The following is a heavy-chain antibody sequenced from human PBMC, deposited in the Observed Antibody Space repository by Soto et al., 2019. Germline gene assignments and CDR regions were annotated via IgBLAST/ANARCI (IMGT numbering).Heavy chain of an antibody. V-gene: IGHV1-8*01. CDR1: GYTFTSYD. CDR2: MNPNSGNT. D-gene: IGHD2-15*01. Sequence: ASVKVSCKASGYTFTSYDINWVRQATGQGLEWMGWMNPNSGNTGYAQKFQGRVTMTRNTSISTAYMELSSLRSEDTAVYYCAKSNGYSVVAYFQHWGQGTLVTVSS. J-gene: IGHJ1*01. CDR3: AKSNGYSVVAYFQH.